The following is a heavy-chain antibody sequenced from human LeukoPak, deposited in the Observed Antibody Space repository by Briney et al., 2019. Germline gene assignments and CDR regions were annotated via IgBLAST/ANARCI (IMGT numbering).Heavy chain of an antibody. CDR3: ARDNYPSYGMDV. V-gene: IGHV3-30*04. J-gene: IGHJ6*02. CDR1: GFTFSSYA. Sequence: GGSLRLSCAASGFTFSSYAMHWVRQAPGKGLEWVAVISYDGSNKYYADSAKGRFTISRDNSKNTLYLQMNSLRAEDTAVYYCARDNYPSYGMDVWGQGTTVTVSS. CDR2: ISYDGSNK.